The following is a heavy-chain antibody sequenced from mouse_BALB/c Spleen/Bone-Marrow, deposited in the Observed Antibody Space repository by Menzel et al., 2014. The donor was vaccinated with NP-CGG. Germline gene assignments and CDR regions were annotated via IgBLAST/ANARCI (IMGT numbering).Heavy chain of an antibody. J-gene: IGHJ2*03. CDR1: GYSFTSYW. V-gene: IGHV1-5*01. D-gene: IGHD1-1*01. Sequence: EVQLQQSGTVLARPGASVKMSCKASGYSFTSYWMYWIKQRPGQGLEWIGAIYPGNSGTSYNQNFKGKAKLTAVTSASTAYMELSSLTNEDSAVYYCTRSITTAVEFDYRGQGTSLTVSS. CDR2: IYPGNSGT. CDR3: TRSITTAVEFDY.